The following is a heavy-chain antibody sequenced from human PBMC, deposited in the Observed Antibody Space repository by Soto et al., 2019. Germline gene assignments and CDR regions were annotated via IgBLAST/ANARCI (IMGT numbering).Heavy chain of an antibody. CDR2: ISYDGSNK. CDR1: GFTFSSYG. Sequence: PVGSLRLSCAASGFTFSSYGMHWVRQAPGKGLEWVAVISYDGSNKYYSDSVKGRFTISRDNSKNTLYLQMNSLRAEDTAVYYCAKNTIGGSGRASSSRMDVWGQGTTVIVSS. J-gene: IGHJ6*02. CDR3: AKNTIGGSGRASSSRMDV. V-gene: IGHV3-30*18. D-gene: IGHD3-10*01.